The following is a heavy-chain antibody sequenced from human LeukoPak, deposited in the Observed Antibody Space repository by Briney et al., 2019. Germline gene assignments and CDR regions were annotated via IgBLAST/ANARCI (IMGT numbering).Heavy chain of an antibody. V-gene: IGHV4-34*01. Sequence: SETLSLTCAVYGGSFSGYYWSWIRQPPGKGLEWIGEINHSGSTNYNPSLKSRVTISVDTSKNQFSLKLSSVTAADTAVYYCARGRVSAGYSSGWYPIDAFDMWGQGTMVTVSS. J-gene: IGHJ3*02. CDR3: ARGRVSAGYSSGWYPIDAFDM. CDR1: GGSFSGYY. CDR2: INHSGST. D-gene: IGHD6-19*01.